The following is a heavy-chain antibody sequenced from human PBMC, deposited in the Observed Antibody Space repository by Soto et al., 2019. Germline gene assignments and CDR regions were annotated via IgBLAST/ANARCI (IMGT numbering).Heavy chain of an antibody. CDR1: GYTFTSYG. J-gene: IGHJ3*02. D-gene: IGHD5-18*01. V-gene: IGHV1-18*01. CDR2: ISAYNGNT. Sequence: QVQLVQSGAEVKKPGASVKVSCKASGYTFTSYGISWVRQAPGQGLERMGWISAYNGNTNYAQKLKGRVTMTTDPSTSTDYMELRSLRSDEPAVYYFARDPREYSYGQNDFAIWGKGTMVTVSS. CDR3: ARDPREYSYGQNDFAI.